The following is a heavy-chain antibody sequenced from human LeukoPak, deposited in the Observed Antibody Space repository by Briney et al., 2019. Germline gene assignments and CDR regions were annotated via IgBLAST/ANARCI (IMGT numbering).Heavy chain of an antibody. CDR2: IIPIFGTA. D-gene: IGHD3-10*01. CDR1: GGTFSSYA. CDR3: ARLLSSVRGVISYYFDY. Sequence: GASVKVSCKASGGTFSSYAISWVRQAPGQGLEWMGGIIPIFGTANYAQKFQGRVTITTDESTSTAYMELSSLRSEDTAVYYCARLLSSVRGVISYYFDYWGQGTLVTVSS. V-gene: IGHV1-69*05. J-gene: IGHJ4*02.